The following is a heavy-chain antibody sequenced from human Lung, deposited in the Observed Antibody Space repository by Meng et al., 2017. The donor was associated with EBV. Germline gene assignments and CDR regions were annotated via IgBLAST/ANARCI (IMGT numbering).Heavy chain of an antibody. V-gene: IGHV6-1*01. Sequence: QVQLQQSGPGLVKPSXXPXLTXSXXGDSVSSNSAAWNWIRQSPSRGLEWLGRTYYRSKWYNDYAVSVKSRISINSDTSKNQFSLQLNSVTPEDTAVYYCARDGGSYYRELISWGQGTLVTVSS. CDR3: ARDGGSYYRELIS. J-gene: IGHJ4*02. D-gene: IGHD1-26*01. CDR2: TYYRSKWYN. CDR1: GDSVSSNSAA.